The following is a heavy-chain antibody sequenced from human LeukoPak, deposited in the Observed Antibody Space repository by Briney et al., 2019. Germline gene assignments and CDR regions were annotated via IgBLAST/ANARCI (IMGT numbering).Heavy chain of an antibody. CDR3: ARDSPLMRSNSWYLYTGNSPDY. CDR1: GFTFSSYA. Sequence: IPGGPLRLSCAASGFTFSSYAMSWVRQAPGKGLEWVSCISSSSTYIYYADSLKGRFTISRDNAKNSLYLQMNSLRAEDTAVYYCARDSPLMRSNSWYLYTGNSPDYWGQGTLVTVSS. D-gene: IGHD6-13*01. CDR2: ISSSSTYI. V-gene: IGHV3-21*01. J-gene: IGHJ4*02.